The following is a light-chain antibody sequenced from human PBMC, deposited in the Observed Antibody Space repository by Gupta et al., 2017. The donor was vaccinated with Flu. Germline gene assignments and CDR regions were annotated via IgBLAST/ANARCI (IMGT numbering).Light chain of an antibody. J-gene: IGLJ3*02. Sequence: QSVLPQPPSASGTPGPRVTISCSGSSSNIGSNYVYWYQHLPGTAPKLLIYSNNQRPSAVPDRFSGSKSGTSASLASSGLRSEEEADYYCAAWDDSLSGPVFGGGTKLTVL. V-gene: IGLV1-47*02. CDR2: SNN. CDR1: SSNIGSNY. CDR3: AAWDDSLSGPV.